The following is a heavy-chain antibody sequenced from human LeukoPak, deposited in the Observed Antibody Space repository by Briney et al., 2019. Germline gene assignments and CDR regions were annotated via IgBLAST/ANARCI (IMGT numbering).Heavy chain of an antibody. CDR2: ISSSSSYI. CDR1: GFTFSDHY. J-gene: IGHJ6*04. D-gene: IGHD3-10*02. Sequence: GRSLRLSCAASGFTFSDHYMDWVRQAPGKGLEWVSSISSSSSYIYYADSVKGRFTISRDNAKNSLYLQMNSLRAEDTAVYYCAELGITMIGGVWGKGTTVTISS. CDR3: AELGITMIGGV. V-gene: IGHV3-21*01.